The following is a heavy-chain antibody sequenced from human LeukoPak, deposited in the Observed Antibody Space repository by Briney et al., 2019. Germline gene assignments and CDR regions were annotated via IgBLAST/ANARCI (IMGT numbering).Heavy chain of an antibody. D-gene: IGHD3-10*01. CDR3: ARDGWFGDYNWFDP. V-gene: IGHV3-48*01. CDR2: ISSASNTI. J-gene: IGHJ5*02. CDR1: GFTFSSYS. Sequence: GGSLRLSRAASGFTFSSYSKNWVRQAPGKGLEWISYISSASNTIYYADSVKGRFTISRDNAKNSVYLQMNSLRAEDTAMYYCARDGWFGDYNWFDPWGQGTLVTVSS.